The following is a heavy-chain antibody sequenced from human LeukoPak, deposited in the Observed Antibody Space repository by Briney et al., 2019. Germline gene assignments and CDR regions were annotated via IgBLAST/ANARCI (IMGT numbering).Heavy chain of an antibody. Sequence: SEALSLTCTVSGGSISSSSYYWSWIRQPAGKGLEWIGRIYTSGSTNYNPSLKSRVTMSVDTSKNQFSLKLSSVTAADTAVYYCARDDLRSAGPGYIPDMYYYYGMDVWGQGSTVTVSS. CDR2: IYTSGST. CDR1: GGSISSSSYY. CDR3: ARDDLRSAGPGYIPDMYYYYGMDV. D-gene: IGHD5-24*01. J-gene: IGHJ6*02. V-gene: IGHV4-61*02.